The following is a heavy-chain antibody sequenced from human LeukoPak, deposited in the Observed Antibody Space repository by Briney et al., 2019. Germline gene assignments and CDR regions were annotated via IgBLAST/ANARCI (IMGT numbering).Heavy chain of an antibody. CDR3: AKEGGAVAFDI. J-gene: IGHJ3*02. V-gene: IGHV3-23*01. Sequence: GGSLRLSCTTSGFSFNTYSMSWVRQAPGKGLEWVSAINDDTPYYTDSVKGRFTISRDNSKNTLYLQMNSLRAEDTAVYYCAKEGGAVAFDIWGQGTMVTVSS. CDR2: INDDTP. D-gene: IGHD3-10*01. CDR1: GFSFNTYS.